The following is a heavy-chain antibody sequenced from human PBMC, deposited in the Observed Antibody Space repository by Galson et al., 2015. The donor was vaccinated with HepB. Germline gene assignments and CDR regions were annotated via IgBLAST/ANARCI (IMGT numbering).Heavy chain of an antibody. CDR2: INPNSGGT. J-gene: IGHJ2*01. CDR1: GYTFTSYY. CDR3: ARSVGGIAVAGTGRDWYFDL. D-gene: IGHD6-19*01. V-gene: IGHV1-2*06. Sequence: SVKVSCKASGYTFTSYYMHWVRQAPGQGLEWMGRINPNSGGTNYAQKFQGRVAMTRDTSISTAYMELSRLRSDDTAVYYCARSVGGIAVAGTGRDWYFDLWGRGTLSLSPQ.